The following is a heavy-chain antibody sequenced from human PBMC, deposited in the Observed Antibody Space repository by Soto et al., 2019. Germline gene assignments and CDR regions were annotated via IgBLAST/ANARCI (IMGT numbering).Heavy chain of an antibody. CDR1: GYTFTSYY. CDR2: INPSGGST. V-gene: IGHV1-46*01. CDR3: ARGVAYCGGDCYSEPTDY. Sequence: QVQLVQSGAEVKKPGASVKVSCKASGYTFTSYYMHWVRQAPGQGLEWMRIINPSGGSTSYAQKFQGRVTMTRDTSTSTVYMELSSLRSEDTAVYYCARGVAYCGGDCYSEPTDYWGQGTLVTVSS. D-gene: IGHD2-21*02. J-gene: IGHJ4*02.